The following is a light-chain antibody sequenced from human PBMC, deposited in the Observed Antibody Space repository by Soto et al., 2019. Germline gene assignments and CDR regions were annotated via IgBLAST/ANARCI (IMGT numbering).Light chain of an antibody. CDR1: RSNIGSNA. Sequence: QSVLTQPPSASGTPGQRVTISCSGSRSNIGSNAVSWYQQLQGTAPKLLIYNDNQRPSGVPDRFSASESGTSASLAISGLQSEDEADYYCAAWDDSLNARGVFGGGTKLTVL. V-gene: IGLV1-44*01. CDR3: AAWDDSLNARGV. J-gene: IGLJ3*02. CDR2: NDN.